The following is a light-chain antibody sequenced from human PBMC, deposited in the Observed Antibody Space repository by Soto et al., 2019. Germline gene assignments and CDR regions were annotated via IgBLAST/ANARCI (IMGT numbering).Light chain of an antibody. V-gene: IGLV2-14*01. CDR2: DVK. CDR3: SSYTSSSSVI. Sequence: QSALTQPASVSGSPGQSIAISCTGTSSDVGAYDYVSWYQQHPGKAPKLMIYDVKYRPSGVSNRFSGSKSGNTASLTISGLQAEDEAAYYCSSYTSSSSVIFGGGTKVTVL. J-gene: IGLJ2*01. CDR1: SSDVGAYDY.